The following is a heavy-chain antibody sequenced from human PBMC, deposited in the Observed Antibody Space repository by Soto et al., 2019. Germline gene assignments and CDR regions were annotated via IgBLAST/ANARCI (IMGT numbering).Heavy chain of an antibody. CDR1: GASINLGGYF. J-gene: IGHJ4*02. CDR2: IYNSGTT. D-gene: IGHD3-3*01. Sequence: QVQLQESGPGRVKPSQTLSLTATFSGASINLGGYFWIWIRQTPGKGLEWIGHIYNSGTTYTNPSLNSRATISGDTSPNQFSLNLKSVTAADTAVYYCARGPSADKVDYWGQGTLVTVSS. CDR3: ARGPSADKVDY. V-gene: IGHV4-30-4*01.